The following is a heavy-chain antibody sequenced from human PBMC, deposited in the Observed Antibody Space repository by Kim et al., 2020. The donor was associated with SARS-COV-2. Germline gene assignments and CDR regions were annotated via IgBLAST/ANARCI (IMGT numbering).Heavy chain of an antibody. D-gene: IGHD3-10*01. CDR1: GYTFTSYA. CDR2: INTNTGNP. CDR3: ARKWVWFGDVGFDY. V-gene: IGHV7-4-1*02. J-gene: IGHJ4*02. Sequence: ASVKVSCKASGYTFTSYAMNWVRQAPGQGLEWMGWINTNTGNPTYAQGFTGRFVFSLDTSVSTAYLQISSLKAEDTAVYYCARKWVWFGDVGFDYWGQGTLATVSS.